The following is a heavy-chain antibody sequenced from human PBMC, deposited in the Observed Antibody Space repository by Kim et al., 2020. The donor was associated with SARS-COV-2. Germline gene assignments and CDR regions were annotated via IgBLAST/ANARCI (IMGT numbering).Heavy chain of an antibody. CDR2: ISYDGSNK. J-gene: IGHJ3*02. CDR1: GFTFSSYG. Sequence: GGSLRLSCAASGFTFSSYGMHWVRQAPGKGLEWVAVISYDGSNKYYADSVKGRFTISRDNSKNTLYLQMNSLRAEDTAVYYCAKGPTESITIFGVVFIGAFDIWGQGTMVTVSS. D-gene: IGHD3-3*01. V-gene: IGHV3-30*18. CDR3: AKGPTESITIFGVVFIGAFDI.